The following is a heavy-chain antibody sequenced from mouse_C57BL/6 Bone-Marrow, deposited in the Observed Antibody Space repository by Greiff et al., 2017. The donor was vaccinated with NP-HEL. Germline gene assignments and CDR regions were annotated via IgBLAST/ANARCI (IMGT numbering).Heavy chain of an antibody. J-gene: IGHJ2*01. D-gene: IGHD2-3*01. CDR3: ARWDGYYPFDY. Sequence: VQLKQPGAELVKPGASVTLSCKASGYTFTSYWLPWVKQRPGRGLEWIGRIDPTSGGTKYNENFKSKATLTVDKPSSTAYMQLSSLTSEDSAVYYCARWDGYYPFDYWGQGTTRTVSS. CDR1: GYTFTSYW. V-gene: IGHV1-72*01. CDR2: IDPTSGGT.